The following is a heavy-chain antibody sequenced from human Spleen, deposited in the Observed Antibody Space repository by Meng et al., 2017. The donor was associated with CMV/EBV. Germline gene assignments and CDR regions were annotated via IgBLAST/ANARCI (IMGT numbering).Heavy chain of an antibody. J-gene: IGHJ4*02. Sequence: SGGSISNSHWWSWVRQPQGKGLEWIGEICDSGITNYNPSLKSRLTIAEDKSHNQFSLKLNYVTAADTAVYYCARAYCGGDCYSGFDYWGQGILVTVSS. CDR3: ARAYCGGDCYSGFDY. V-gene: IGHV4-4*02. CDR2: ICDSGIT. CDR1: GGSISNSHW. D-gene: IGHD2-21*01.